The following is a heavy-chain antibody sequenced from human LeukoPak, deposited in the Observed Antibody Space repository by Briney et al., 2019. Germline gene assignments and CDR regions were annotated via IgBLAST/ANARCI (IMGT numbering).Heavy chain of an antibody. CDR2: IDHSGST. J-gene: IGHJ4*02. CDR1: GGSFSGYY. Sequence: SETLSLTCAVYGGSFSGYYWSWIRQPPGKGLEWIGEIDHSGSTNYNPSLKSRVTISVDTSKNQFSLKLSSVTAADTAVYYCARGGGYSYGYWGQGTLVTVSS. D-gene: IGHD5-18*01. V-gene: IGHV4-34*01. CDR3: ARGGGYSYGY.